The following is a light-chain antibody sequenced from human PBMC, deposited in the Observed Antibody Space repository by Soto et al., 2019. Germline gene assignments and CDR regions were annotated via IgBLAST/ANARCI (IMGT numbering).Light chain of an antibody. CDR3: YQYGSTPPT. V-gene: IGKV3-20*01. CDR2: DAS. J-gene: IGKJ1*01. CDR1: QSISDT. Sequence: PGGRATLSCRASQSISDTLAWYQQKPGQAPRLLIYDASNRATGIPARFSGSGSGTDFTLTINRLEPEDFVVFYCYQYGSTPPTFGQGTKVDI.